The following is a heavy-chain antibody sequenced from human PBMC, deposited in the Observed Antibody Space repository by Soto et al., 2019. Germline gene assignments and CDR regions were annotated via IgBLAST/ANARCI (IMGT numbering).Heavy chain of an antibody. V-gene: IGHV1-18*04. Sequence: CKASGYTFTSYGISWVRQAPGQGLEWMGWTSAYNGNTNYAQKLQGRVTMTTDTSTSTAYMELRSLRSDDTAVYYCARDTARIVGATTGFDYWGQGTLVTVSS. CDR1: GYTFTSYG. D-gene: IGHD1-26*01. CDR2: TSAYNGNT. CDR3: ARDTARIVGATTGFDY. J-gene: IGHJ4*02.